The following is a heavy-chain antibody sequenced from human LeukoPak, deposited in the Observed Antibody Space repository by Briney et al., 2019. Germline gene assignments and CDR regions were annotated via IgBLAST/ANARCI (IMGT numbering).Heavy chain of an antibody. D-gene: IGHD3-3*01. V-gene: IGHV4-59*01. CDR2: IYYSGST. CDR1: GGSISSYY. J-gene: IGHJ4*02. Sequence: KTSETLSLTFTVSGGSISSYYWSWIRQPAGKGLEWIGYIYYSGSTNYNPSLKSRVTISLDTSKNQFSLKLSSVTAADTAVYYCARAILSGYPDSWGQGTLVIVFS. CDR3: ARAILSGYPDS.